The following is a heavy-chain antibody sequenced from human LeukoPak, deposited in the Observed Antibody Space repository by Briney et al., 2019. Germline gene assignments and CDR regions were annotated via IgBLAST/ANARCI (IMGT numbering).Heavy chain of an antibody. Sequence: SVKVSCKASGGTFSSYAISWVRQAPGQGLGWMGGIIPILGTANYAQKFQGRVTITTDESTSTAYMELSSLRSEDTAVYYCAREQDTAMGPYFDYWGQGTLVTVSS. CDR2: IIPILGTA. J-gene: IGHJ4*02. CDR1: GGTFSSYA. CDR3: AREQDTAMGPYFDY. D-gene: IGHD5-18*01. V-gene: IGHV1-69*05.